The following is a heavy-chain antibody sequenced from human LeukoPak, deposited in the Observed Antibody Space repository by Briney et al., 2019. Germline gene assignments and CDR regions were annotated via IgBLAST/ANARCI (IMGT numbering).Heavy chain of an antibody. Sequence: GGSRKLSCAAPELTSVTSGLHWFRQAPGQGLLWVSRISPAGSFTDYADFVQGRFTISRDDAKNTLFLQMNSLRAEDTAVYYCASGPYSYGWGYWGQGTLATVSS. CDR2: ISPAGSFT. CDR3: ASGPYSYGWGY. V-gene: IGHV3-74*01. CDR1: ELTSVTSG. D-gene: IGHD5-18*01. J-gene: IGHJ4*02.